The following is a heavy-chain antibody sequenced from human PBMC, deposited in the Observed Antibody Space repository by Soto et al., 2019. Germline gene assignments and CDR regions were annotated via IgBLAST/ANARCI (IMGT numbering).Heavy chain of an antibody. CDR3: AKTGAAGAFRYYFDY. CDR2: ISGSGGST. J-gene: IGHJ4*02. V-gene: IGHV3-23*01. D-gene: IGHD6-13*01. CDR1: GFTFSSYA. Sequence: GGSLRLSCAASGFTFSSYAMSWVRQAPGKGLEWVSAISGSGGSTYYADSVTGRFTITRDNAKNTLYLQMNRLSAEDTAVYYCAKTGAAGAFRYYFDYWGQGTLVTVSS.